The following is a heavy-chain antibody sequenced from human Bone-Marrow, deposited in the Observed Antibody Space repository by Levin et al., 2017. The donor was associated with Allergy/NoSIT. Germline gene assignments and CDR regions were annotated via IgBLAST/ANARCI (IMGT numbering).Heavy chain of an antibody. D-gene: IGHD2-21*01. CDR2: IKRKSEGDTT. CDR1: GFVVTDAW. Sequence: GGSLRLSCDATGFVVTDAWVAWVRQAPGKGLEWIGRIKRKSEGDTTHFAPPVKDSFTISRDDSKTTLYLQMKSLKKEDTGVYYCTIQRIVDPGGTAFEIWGQGTLVTVAS. CDR3: TIQRIVDPGGTAFEI. J-gene: IGHJ3*02. V-gene: IGHV3-15*05.